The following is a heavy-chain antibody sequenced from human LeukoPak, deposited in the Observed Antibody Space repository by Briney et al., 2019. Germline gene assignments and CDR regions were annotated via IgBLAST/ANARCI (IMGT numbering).Heavy chain of an antibody. CDR2: IHYSGST. CDR3: ARASPGFDP. Sequence: PSETLSLTCTVSGGSISSSSYYWGWIRQPPGKGLEWIGYIHYSGSTNYNPPLKSRVTISVDTSKNQFSLKLSSVTAADTAVYYCARASPGFDPWGQGTLVTVSS. V-gene: IGHV4-61*05. CDR1: GGSISSSSYY. J-gene: IGHJ5*02.